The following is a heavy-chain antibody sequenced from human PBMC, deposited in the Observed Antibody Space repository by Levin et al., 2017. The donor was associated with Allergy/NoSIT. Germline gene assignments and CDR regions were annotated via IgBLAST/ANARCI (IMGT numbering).Heavy chain of an antibody. V-gene: IGHV3-30*18. D-gene: IGHD6-13*01. Sequence: GGSLRLSCAASGFSFRSFGMHWVRQAPGKGLEWVAVISYDGSDKNYADSAKGRFTISRDNTKNTLYLQMSSLRSEDAAVYYCAKDVVFGTSSWSLDFWGQGTLVTVSS. CDR1: GFSFRSFG. J-gene: IGHJ4*02. CDR2: ISYDGSDK. CDR3: AKDVVFGTSSWSLDF.